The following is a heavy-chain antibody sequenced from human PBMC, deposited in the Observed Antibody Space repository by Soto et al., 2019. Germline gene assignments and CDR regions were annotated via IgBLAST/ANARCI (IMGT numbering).Heavy chain of an antibody. Sequence: GGSLRLSCAASGFTFSSYAMHWVRQAPGKGLEWVAVISYDGSNKYYADSVKGRFTISRDNSKNTLYLQMNSLRAEDTAVYYCARAPGYSSSEEYFQHWGQGTLVTVSS. V-gene: IGHV3-30-3*01. D-gene: IGHD6-13*01. CDR3: ARAPGYSSSEEYFQH. CDR2: ISYDGSNK. CDR1: GFTFSSYA. J-gene: IGHJ1*01.